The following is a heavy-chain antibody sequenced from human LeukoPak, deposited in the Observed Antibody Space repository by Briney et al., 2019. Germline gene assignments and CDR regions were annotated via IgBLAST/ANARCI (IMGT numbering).Heavy chain of an antibody. CDR2: IYHGVNL. Sequence: SETLSLTCAVSGYSISRGYYWDWLRQPPGKGLEWVASIYHGVNLYYNPSLKTRVTISIDTSKNQFSLRLSSVTPADTAVYYCARVPVTHFDYWGQGTLVTVSS. J-gene: IGHJ4*02. D-gene: IGHD4-17*01. CDR1: GYSISRGYY. CDR3: ARVPVTHFDY. V-gene: IGHV4-38-2*01.